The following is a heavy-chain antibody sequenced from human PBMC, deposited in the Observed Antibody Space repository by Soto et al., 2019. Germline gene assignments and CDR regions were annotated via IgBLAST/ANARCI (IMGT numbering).Heavy chain of an antibody. Sequence: SGTLSLSCAVYGGSCSGSYWSWIRQPPGKGLEWIGEINHSGSTNYNPSLKSRVTISVDTSKNQFSLKLSSVTAADTAVYYCARGLGVPAAMRGYWFDPWGQGTLVTVS. CDR1: GGSCSGSY. V-gene: IGHV4-34*01. CDR2: INHSGST. D-gene: IGHD2-2*01. CDR3: ARGLGVPAAMRGYWFDP. J-gene: IGHJ5*02.